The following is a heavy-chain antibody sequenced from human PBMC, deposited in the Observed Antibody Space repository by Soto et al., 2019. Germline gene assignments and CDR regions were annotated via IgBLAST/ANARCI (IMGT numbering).Heavy chain of an antibody. CDR3: ARLRLGSVDNGFDI. Sequence: GESLKISFKGSGYSFTNYWMGLVRQIPGKGLEWMGIRYPGDSDTRYSPSFQGPVTISADKSISTAYMQWSSLKASDTAMYYCARLRLGSVDNGFDIWGQGTMVTVSS. CDR2: RYPGDSDT. V-gene: IGHV5-51*01. J-gene: IGHJ3*02. CDR1: GYSFTNYW. D-gene: IGHD2-15*01.